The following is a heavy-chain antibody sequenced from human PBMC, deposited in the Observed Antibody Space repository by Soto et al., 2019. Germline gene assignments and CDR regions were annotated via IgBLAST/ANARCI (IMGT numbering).Heavy chain of an antibody. V-gene: IGHV3-23*01. CDR3: AKGAYSTSCRWFDP. CDR2: ISGSGGST. CDR1: GFTFSNYA. J-gene: IGHJ5*02. Sequence: GGSLRLSCAASGFTFSNYAMSWVRQAPGKGLEWVSAISGSGGSTYYADSVKGRFTISRDNSKNTLYLQMSSLRAEDTAVYYCAKGAYSTSCRWFDPWGQGTLVTVSS. D-gene: IGHD2-2*01.